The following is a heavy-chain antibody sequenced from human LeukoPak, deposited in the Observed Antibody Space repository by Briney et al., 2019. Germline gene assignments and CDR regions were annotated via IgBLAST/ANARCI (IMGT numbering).Heavy chain of an antibody. CDR3: ARDSSLRWFDP. Sequence: SETLSLTCTVSGGSISSGGYYWSWIRQHPGKGLEWIGYIYYSGSTYYSPSLKSRVTISVDTSKNQFSLKLSSVTAADTAVYYCARDSSLRWFDPWGQGTLVTVSS. CDR1: GGSISSGGYY. D-gene: IGHD6-19*01. V-gene: IGHV4-31*03. J-gene: IGHJ5*02. CDR2: IYYSGST.